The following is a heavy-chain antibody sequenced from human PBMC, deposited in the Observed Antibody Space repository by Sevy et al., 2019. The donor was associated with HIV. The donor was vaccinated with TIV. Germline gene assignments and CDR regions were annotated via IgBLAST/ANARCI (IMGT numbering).Heavy chain of an antibody. D-gene: IGHD6-6*01. CDR1: GFTFSGSA. CDR2: IRSKANSYAT. J-gene: IGHJ6*02. V-gene: IGHV3-73*01. Sequence: GGSLRLSCAASGFTFSGSAMHWVRQASGKGLEWVGRIRSKANSYATAYAASVKGRFTISRDDSKNMAYLQMNSLKTEDTAVYYCTRHLEYSSSFYYYYGMDVWGQGTTVTVSS. CDR3: TRHLEYSSSFYYYYGMDV.